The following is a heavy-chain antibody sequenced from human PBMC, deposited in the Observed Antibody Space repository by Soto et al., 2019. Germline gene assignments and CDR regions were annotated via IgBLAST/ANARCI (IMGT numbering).Heavy chain of an antibody. V-gene: IGHV1-69*13. D-gene: IGHD5-12*01. CDR2: IIPIFGTA. CDR3: ARSRRGYESASGMDL. CDR1: GGTFSSYA. J-gene: IGHJ6*02. Sequence: GASVKVSCKASGGTFSSYAISWVRQAPGQGLEWMGGIIPIFGTANYAQKFQGRVTITADESTSTAYMELSSLRSEDTPVYYCARSRRGYESASGMDLWGEGTKETVT.